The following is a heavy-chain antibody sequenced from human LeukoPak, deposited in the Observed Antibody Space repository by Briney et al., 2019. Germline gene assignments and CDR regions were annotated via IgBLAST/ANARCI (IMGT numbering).Heavy chain of an antibody. CDR3: ARGRRDGYRLDF. Sequence: KASETLSLTCTVSGGSISSYYWSWIRQPPGKGLEWIGYIYYSGSTTYNPSLKSRVTMSVDTSKNQFSLKLSSVTAADTAVYYCARGRRDGYRLDFWGQGTLVTVSS. V-gene: IGHV4-59*12. J-gene: IGHJ4*02. CDR2: IYYSGST. D-gene: IGHD5-24*01. CDR1: GGSISSYY.